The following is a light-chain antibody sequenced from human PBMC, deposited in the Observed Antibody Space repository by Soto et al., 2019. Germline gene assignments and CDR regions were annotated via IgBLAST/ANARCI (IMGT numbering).Light chain of an antibody. CDR2: DAS. CDR3: QQRDDWPLT. CDR1: QSVGDV. J-gene: IGKJ4*01. V-gene: IGKV3-11*01. Sequence: EIVLTQSPATLSLSPGERANLSCRASQSVGDVLAWYQQIPGHAPRLLIYDASSRATGIPARFSGSGSGTEVTLSISRLEPEDFAVYYCQQRDDWPLTFGGGTKVEIK.